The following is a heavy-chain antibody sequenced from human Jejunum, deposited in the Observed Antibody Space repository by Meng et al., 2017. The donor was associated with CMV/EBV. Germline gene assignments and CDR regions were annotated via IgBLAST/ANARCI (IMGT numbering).Heavy chain of an antibody. CDR2: IYTYGST. J-gene: IGHJ4*02. V-gene: IGHV3-66*01. CDR1: GFPVSGHY. CDR3: ARDIYSSSLNWGY. D-gene: IGHD6-6*01. Sequence: EVQRVESGGDLVQPGGSLRLSCTASGFPVSGHYRTWVRQAPGGGLEWVSVIYTYGSTYYADSVKGRFTISRDISKNTLYLQMNNLRADDTAMYYCARDIYSSSLNWGYWGQGTLVTVSS.